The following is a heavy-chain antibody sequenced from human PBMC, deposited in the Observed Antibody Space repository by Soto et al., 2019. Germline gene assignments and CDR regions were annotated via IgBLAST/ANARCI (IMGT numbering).Heavy chain of an antibody. CDR1: GDSVSSNSAA. J-gene: IGHJ5*02. Sequence: SQTLSLTCAISGDSVSSNSAAWNWIRQSPSRGLEWLGRTYYRSKWYNDYAVSVKSRITINPDTSKNQFSLQLNSVTPEDTAVYYCAKGSKWLVPSWFDPWGQGTLVTVSS. V-gene: IGHV6-1*01. D-gene: IGHD6-19*01. CDR3: AKGSKWLVPSWFDP. CDR2: TYYRSKWYN.